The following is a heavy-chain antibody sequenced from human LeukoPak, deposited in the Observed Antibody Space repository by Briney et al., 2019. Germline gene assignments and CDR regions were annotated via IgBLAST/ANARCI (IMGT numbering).Heavy chain of an antibody. Sequence: PVTVSCKASGATFSSYAISWVRQAPGQGLEWMGGIIPIFGTANYAQKFQGRVTITTDESTSTAYMELSSLRSEDTAVYYCATRGTTVTTPYYYYMDVWGKGTTVTVSS. CDR3: ATRGTTVTTPYYYYMDV. J-gene: IGHJ6*03. D-gene: IGHD4-17*01. CDR1: GATFSSYA. V-gene: IGHV1-69*05. CDR2: IIPIFGTA.